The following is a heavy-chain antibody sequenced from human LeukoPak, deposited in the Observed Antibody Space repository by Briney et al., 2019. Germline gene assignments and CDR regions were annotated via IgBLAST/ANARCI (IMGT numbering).Heavy chain of an antibody. D-gene: IGHD2-21*01. J-gene: IGHJ3*02. CDR3: TRRYLLAAFDI. CDR2: IRSKANSYAT. Sequence: TGGSLRLSCAASGFTFSGSAMHWVRQASGKGLEWVGRIRSKANSYATAYAASVKGRFTISRDDSKNTAYLQMNSLKTDDTAVYYCTRRYLLAAFDIWGQGTMVTVSS. CDR1: GFTFSGSA. V-gene: IGHV3-73*01.